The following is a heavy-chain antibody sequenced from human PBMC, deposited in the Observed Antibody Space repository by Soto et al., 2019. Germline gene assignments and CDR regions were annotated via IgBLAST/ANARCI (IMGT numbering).Heavy chain of an antibody. D-gene: IGHD2-21*02. CDR1: GFTFSSYA. V-gene: IGHV3-23*01. Sequence: LRLSCAASGFTFSSYAMSWVRQAPGKGLEWVSAISGSGGSTYYADSVKGRFTISRDNSKNTLYLQMNSLRAEDTAVYYCAKDLGAYCGGDCYLGYFQHWGQGTLVTVS. CDR3: AKDLGAYCGGDCYLGYFQH. J-gene: IGHJ1*01. CDR2: ISGSGGST.